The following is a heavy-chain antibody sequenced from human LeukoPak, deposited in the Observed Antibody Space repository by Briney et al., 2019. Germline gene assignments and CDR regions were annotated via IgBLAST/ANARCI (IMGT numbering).Heavy chain of an antibody. J-gene: IGHJ4*02. CDR1: GGTYSSYA. CDR3: ARWVDATPYYFDY. V-gene: IGHV1-69*04. D-gene: IGHD2-15*01. CDR2: IIPILGIA. Sequence: ASVKVSCKASGGTYSSYAISWVRQAPGQGHEWMGRIIPILGIANYAQKFQGRVTITADKSTSTAYMELSSLRSEDTAVYYCARWVDATPYYFDYWGQGTLVTVSS.